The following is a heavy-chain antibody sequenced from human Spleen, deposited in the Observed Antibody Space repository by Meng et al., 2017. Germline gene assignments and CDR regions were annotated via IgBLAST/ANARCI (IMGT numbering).Heavy chain of an antibody. Sequence: SVKVSCKTPGGIFTNYVIGWVRQAPGQGREWMGGINAVFGTINYAQKFQGRVTITTDESTSTAYMELTRLTSEDTAVYYCARKAGNCISTSCYSLDYWGQGTLVTVSS. V-gene: IGHV1-69*05. D-gene: IGHD2-2*01. CDR1: GGIFTNYV. CDR3: ARKAGNCISTSCYSLDY. CDR2: INAVFGTI. J-gene: IGHJ4*02.